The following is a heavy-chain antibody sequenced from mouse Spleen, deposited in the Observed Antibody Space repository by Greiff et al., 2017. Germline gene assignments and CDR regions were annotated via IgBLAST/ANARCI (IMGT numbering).Heavy chain of an antibody. J-gene: IGHJ4*01. V-gene: IGHV1-42*01. CDR2: INPSTGGT. CDR1: GYSFTGYY. CDR3: ASLITTVVARGDAMDY. Sequence: VQLQQSGPELVKPGASVKISCKASGYSFTGYYMNWVKQSPEKSLEWIGEINPSTGGTTYNQKFKAKATLTVDKSSSTAYMQLKSLTSKDSAVYYCASLITTVVARGDAMDYWGQGTSVTVSS. D-gene: IGHD1-1*01.